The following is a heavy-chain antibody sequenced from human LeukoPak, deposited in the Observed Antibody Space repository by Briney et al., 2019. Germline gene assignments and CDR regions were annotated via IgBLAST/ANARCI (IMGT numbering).Heavy chain of an antibody. D-gene: IGHD6-13*01. CDR3: ARTAPYSSSWYAVDY. V-gene: IGHV5-51*01. Sequence: GESLKISCKGSGYSFTSYWIGWVRQMPGKGLEWMGIIYPGDSDTRYSPSFQGRVTISADKSISTAYLQWSSLKASDTAMYYCARTAPYSSSWYAVDYWGQGTLVTVSS. CDR2: IYPGDSDT. CDR1: GYSFTSYW. J-gene: IGHJ4*02.